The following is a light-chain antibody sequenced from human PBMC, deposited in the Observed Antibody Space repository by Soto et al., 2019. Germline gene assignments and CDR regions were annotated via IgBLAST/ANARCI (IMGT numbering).Light chain of an antibody. CDR2: EVS. J-gene: IGLJ1*01. V-gene: IGLV2-14*01. CDR1: SSDIGGYNF. Sequence: QSALTQPASVSGSPGQSITISCTATSSDIGGYNFVSWYQHHPGKAPKLMIYEVSNRPSGVSDRFSGSKSGNTASLTISGLQAEDEADYYCATWDDSLNGYVFGTGTKLTVL. CDR3: ATWDDSLNGYV.